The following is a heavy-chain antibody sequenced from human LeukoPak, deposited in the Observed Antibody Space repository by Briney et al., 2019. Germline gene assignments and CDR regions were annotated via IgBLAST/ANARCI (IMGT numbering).Heavy chain of an antibody. V-gene: IGHV4-39*01. D-gene: IGHD4-11*01. CDR2: IYYSGST. CDR3: ATTVTSDDYFYHMDV. J-gene: IGHJ6*03. Sequence: SETLSLTCTVSGGSISSSSYYWGWIRQPPGKGLEWIGSIYYSGSTYYNPSLKSRVTISVDTSKNQFSLKLSSVTAADTAVYYCATTVTSDDYFYHMDVWGKGTTVTVSS. CDR1: GGSISSSSYY.